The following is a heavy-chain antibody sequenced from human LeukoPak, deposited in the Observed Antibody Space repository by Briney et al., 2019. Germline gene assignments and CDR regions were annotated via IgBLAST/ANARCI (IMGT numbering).Heavy chain of an antibody. CDR3: ARTSLGLMIVVDIFDY. D-gene: IGHD3-22*01. V-gene: IGHV3-30-3*01. Sequence: GSLRLSCAASGFTFSSYAMHWVRQAPGKGLEWVAVISYDGSNKYYADSVKGRFTISRDNSKNTLYLQMNSLRAEDTAVYYCARTSLGLMIVVDIFDYWGQGTLVTVSS. J-gene: IGHJ4*02. CDR1: GFTFSSYA. CDR2: ISYDGSNK.